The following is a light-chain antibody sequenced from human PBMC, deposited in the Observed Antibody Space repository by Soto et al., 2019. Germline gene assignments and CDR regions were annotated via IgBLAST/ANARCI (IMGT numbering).Light chain of an antibody. J-gene: IGLJ1*01. CDR1: SSDVGGYNY. CDR2: DVN. V-gene: IGLV2-14*01. CDR3: SSYTSSSTYV. Sequence: QSALTQPASVSGSPGQSIAISCTGPSSDVGGYNYVSWYQQHPGKAPKLMVYDVNDRPSGVSDRSSGSKSGNTPSLTISGLQAEDEADYYCSSYTSSSTYVFGTGTKVTVL.